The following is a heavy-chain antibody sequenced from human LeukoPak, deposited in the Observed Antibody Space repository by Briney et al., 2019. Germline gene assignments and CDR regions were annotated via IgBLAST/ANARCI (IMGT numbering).Heavy chain of an antibody. Sequence: GGSLRLSCAASGFTFSSYAMHWVRQAPGKGLEWVAVISYDGNNKYYADSVKGRFTISRDNSENTLYLQMNSLRIEDTAVYYCAREVSGSYVDYWGQGTLVTVSS. J-gene: IGHJ4*02. CDR1: GFTFSSYA. CDR3: AREVSGSYVDY. CDR2: ISYDGNNK. V-gene: IGHV3-30*04. D-gene: IGHD1-26*01.